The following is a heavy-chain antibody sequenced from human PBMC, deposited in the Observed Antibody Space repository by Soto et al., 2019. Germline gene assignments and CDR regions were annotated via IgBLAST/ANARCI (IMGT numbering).Heavy chain of an antibody. CDR2: ISSSSSTI. Sequence: GSLRLSCAASGFTFSSYSMNWVRQAPGKGLEWVSYISSSSSTIYYADSVKGRFTISRDNAKNSLYLQMNSLRAEDTAVYYCARGLRGYFYWLLSEIDYSYMDVWGKGSTVTVSS. D-gene: IGHD3-9*01. J-gene: IGHJ6*03. CDR1: GFTFSSYS. CDR3: ARGLRGYFYWLLSEIDYSYMDV. V-gene: IGHV3-48*01.